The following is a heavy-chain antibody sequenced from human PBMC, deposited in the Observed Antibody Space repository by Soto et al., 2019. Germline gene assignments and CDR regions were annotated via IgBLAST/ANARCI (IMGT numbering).Heavy chain of an antibody. Sequence: SETLSLTCTVSGGSISSGGYYWSWIRQPPGKGLEWIGEINHSGSTNYNPSLKSRVTISVDTSKNQFSLKLSSVTAADTAVYYCARSSGYRFDPWGQGTLVTVSS. D-gene: IGHD3-22*01. J-gene: IGHJ5*02. CDR3: ARSSGYRFDP. CDR2: INHSGST. V-gene: IGHV4-39*07. CDR1: GGSISSGGYY.